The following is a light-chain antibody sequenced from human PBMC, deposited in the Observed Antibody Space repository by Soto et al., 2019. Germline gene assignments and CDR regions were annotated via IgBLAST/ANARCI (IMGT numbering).Light chain of an antibody. CDR3: QQYNNWPWT. Sequence: AIQMTQSPSSLSASVGDRVTITCRASQGIRNDLNWYKQKPGKAPKLLIYGASTSQSGVPSRFSGSGSGTDFTLTISSLQSEDFAVYYCQQYNNWPWTFGQGTKVDIK. V-gene: IGKV1-6*01. CDR1: QGIRND. J-gene: IGKJ1*01. CDR2: GAS.